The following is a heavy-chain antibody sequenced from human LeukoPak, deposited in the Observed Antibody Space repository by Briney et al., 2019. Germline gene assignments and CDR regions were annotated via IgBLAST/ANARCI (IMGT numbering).Heavy chain of an antibody. Sequence: GGPLRLSCAASGFTFEDYGMSWVRQAPGKGLNWVSGINWNGGSTGYADSVKGRFTISRDNAKNSLYLQMNSLRAEDTALYYCARDIGGSWSYFDYWGQGTLVTVSS. CDR1: GFTFEDYG. D-gene: IGHD6-13*01. J-gene: IGHJ4*02. V-gene: IGHV3-20*04. CDR2: INWNGGST. CDR3: ARDIGGSWSYFDY.